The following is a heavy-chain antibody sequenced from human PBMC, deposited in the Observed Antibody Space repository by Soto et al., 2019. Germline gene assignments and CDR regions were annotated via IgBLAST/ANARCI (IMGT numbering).Heavy chain of an antibody. Sequence: LQSGGGVVQPGESLRLSCAASGFSLRDHALSWVRQAPGGGLEWVSGISGSEDRTNYADFVRGRFIISKDRAKNTLYLDMSGLTVDDTAVYFCGRTYTGGWGQGTLVTVSS. CDR1: GFSLRDHA. CDR3: GRTYTGG. J-gene: IGHJ4*02. V-gene: IGHV3-23*01. D-gene: IGHD3-10*01. CDR2: ISGSEDRT.